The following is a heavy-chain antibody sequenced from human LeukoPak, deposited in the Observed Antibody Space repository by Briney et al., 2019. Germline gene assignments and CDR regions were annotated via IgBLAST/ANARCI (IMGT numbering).Heavy chain of an antibody. Sequence: SETLSLTCTVSGGSISNTRYYWGWIRQPPGTGLEWIGNIYYSGSTYYNPSLKSRVTISVDTSKNQFSLKLSSVTAADTAAYYCARDLGIRDGYNAAGYWGQGTLVTVSS. CDR3: ARDLGIRDGYNAAGY. D-gene: IGHD5-24*01. J-gene: IGHJ4*02. CDR1: GGSISNTRYY. V-gene: IGHV4-39*07. CDR2: IYYSGST.